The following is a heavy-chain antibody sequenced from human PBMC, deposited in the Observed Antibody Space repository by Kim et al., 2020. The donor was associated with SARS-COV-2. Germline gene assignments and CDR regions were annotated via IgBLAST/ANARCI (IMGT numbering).Heavy chain of an antibody. CDR2: ISAYNGNT. CDR1: GYTFTSYG. D-gene: IGHD6-6*01. Sequence: ASVKVSCKASGYTFTSYGISWVRQAPGQGLEWMGWISAYNGNTNYAQKLQGRVTMTTDTSTSTAYMELRSLRSDDTAVYYCARAQRGAARADLMNDYWGQGTLVTVSS. CDR3: ARAQRGAARADLMNDY. V-gene: IGHV1-18*01. J-gene: IGHJ4*02.